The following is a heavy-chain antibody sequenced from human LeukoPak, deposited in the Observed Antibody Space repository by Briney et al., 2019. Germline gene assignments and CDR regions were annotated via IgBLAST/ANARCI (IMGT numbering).Heavy chain of an antibody. J-gene: IGHJ4*02. D-gene: IGHD2-15*01. CDR3: AKDYLCSGGSCHYYPVY. CDR2: ISGDGDST. CDR1: GFTFDDYA. V-gene: IGHV3-43*02. Sequence: GGSLRLSCAASGFTFDDYAMHWVGQAPGKGLEWVSLISGDGDSTYYADSVKGRFTISRDNSKNSLYLQMNSLRAEDTAVYYCAKDYLCSGGSCHYYPVYWGQGTLVTVSS.